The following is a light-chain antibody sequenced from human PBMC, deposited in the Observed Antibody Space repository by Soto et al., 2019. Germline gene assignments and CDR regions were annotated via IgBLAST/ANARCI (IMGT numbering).Light chain of an antibody. CDR3: QQYNNWPRT. V-gene: IGKV3-15*01. Sequence: EIVMTQSPATLSVSPGARATLSCRASQSVNSNLAWYQQKPGQAPRLLIYGASSRATGIPVRFSGSGSGTEFTLTISSLQSEDFAVYYCQQYNNWPRTFGQGTKLQIK. CDR2: GAS. J-gene: IGKJ2*01. CDR1: QSVNSN.